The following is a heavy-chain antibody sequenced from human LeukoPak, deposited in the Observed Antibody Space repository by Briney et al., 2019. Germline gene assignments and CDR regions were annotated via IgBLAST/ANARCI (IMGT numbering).Heavy chain of an antibody. J-gene: IGHJ5*02. D-gene: IGHD2-2*02. V-gene: IGHV4-4*07. Sequence: SETLSLTCTVSGGSISSYYWSWIRQPAGKGLEWIGRIYTSGSTNYNPSLKSRVTMSVDTSKNQSSLKLSSVTAADTAVYYCARDFGASASPYCSSTSCYTGGFDPWGQGTLVTVSS. CDR3: ARDFGASASPYCSSTSCYTGGFDP. CDR2: IYTSGST. CDR1: GGSISSYY.